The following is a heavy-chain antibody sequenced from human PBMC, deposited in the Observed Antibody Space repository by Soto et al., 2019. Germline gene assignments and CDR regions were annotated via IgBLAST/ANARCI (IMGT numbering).Heavy chain of an antibody. CDR3: IQSRCGGDCLQSYASYYHYVIAV. Sequence: SGPTLVNPTQTLTLTCTFSAFSLSTGGVGVGWIRQPPGKALEWLALIYWDDDKRYSPSLRSRLTITKDTSKNQVVLTMTNMDPVDTATYYCIQSRCGGDCLQSYASYYHYVIAVCGQGTTVPGSS. CDR2: IYWDDDK. V-gene: IGHV2-5*02. D-gene: IGHD2-21*02. CDR1: AFSLSTGGVG. J-gene: IGHJ6*02.